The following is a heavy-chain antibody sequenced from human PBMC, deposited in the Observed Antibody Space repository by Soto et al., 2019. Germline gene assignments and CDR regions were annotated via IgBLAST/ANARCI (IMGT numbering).Heavy chain of an antibody. D-gene: IGHD3-9*01. CDR3: AHRRVYDILTGYQAVDAFDI. CDR2: IYWDDDK. J-gene: IGHJ3*02. CDR1: GFSLNTRSVG. Sequence: QITLKESGPTLVRPTQTLRLTCTFSGFSLNTRSVGVGWIRQPPGKALEWLALIYWDDDKRYSPSQKSRLTINKDTSKNQVVHTMTNMDPVDTATYYCAHRRVYDILTGYQAVDAFDIWGQGTMVTVSS. V-gene: IGHV2-5*02.